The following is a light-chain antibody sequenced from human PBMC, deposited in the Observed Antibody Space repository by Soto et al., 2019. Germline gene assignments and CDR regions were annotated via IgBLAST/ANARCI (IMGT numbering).Light chain of an antibody. CDR1: QSVLYSSNNKNY. CDR3: QQYYSTPPFT. CDR2: WGS. Sequence: DTVMTQSPDSLAVSLGERATINCKSSQSVLYSSNNKNYLAWYQQKPGQPPKVLIYWGSTRGYGVPDRFSGSGSANDFALTISSLQAEYVAVYYGQQYYSTPPFTFGPGTKVDIK. V-gene: IGKV4-1*01. J-gene: IGKJ3*01.